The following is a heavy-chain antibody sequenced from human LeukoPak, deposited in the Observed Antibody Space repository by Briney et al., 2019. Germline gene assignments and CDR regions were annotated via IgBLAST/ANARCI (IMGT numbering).Heavy chain of an antibody. CDR3: ARDSPTIFGVVIPNWFDP. CDR1: GYTFTSYG. CDR2: ISAYNGNT. J-gene: IGHJ5*02. D-gene: IGHD3-3*01. V-gene: IGHV1-18*01. Sequence: ASVKVSCKASGYTFTSYGISWVRQAPGQGLEWMGWISAYNGNTNYAQKLQGRVTMTTVTSTSTAYMELRSLRSDDTAVYYCARDSPTIFGVVIPNWFDPWGQGTLVTVSS.